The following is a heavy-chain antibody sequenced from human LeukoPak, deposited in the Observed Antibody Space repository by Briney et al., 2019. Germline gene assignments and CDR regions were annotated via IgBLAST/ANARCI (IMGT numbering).Heavy chain of an antibody. J-gene: IGHJ6*03. Sequence: AASVKVSCKASGYTFTSYDINWVRQATGQGLEWMGWMNPNSGNTGYAQKFQGRVTMTRNTSISTAYMELSSLRSEDTAVYYCARGNLYDFWSGYYPYYYYMDVWGKGTTVTVSS. CDR3: ARGNLYDFWSGYYPYYYYMDV. CDR2: MNPNSGNT. CDR1: GYTFTSYD. D-gene: IGHD3-3*01. V-gene: IGHV1-8*01.